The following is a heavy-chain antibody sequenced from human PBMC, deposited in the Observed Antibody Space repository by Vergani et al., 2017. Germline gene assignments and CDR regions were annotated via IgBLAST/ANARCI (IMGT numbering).Heavy chain of an antibody. V-gene: IGHV1-69*01. Sequence: QVQLVQSGAEVKKPGSSVKVSCKASGGTFSSYAISWVRQAPGQGLEWMGGIIPIFGTANYAQKFQGRVTITAEEATSTACMGLSSLRSEDTAVYYCAXPPTFGGGLNYYYYMDVWGKGTTVTVSS. CDR1: GGTFSSYA. CDR2: IIPIFGTA. CDR3: AXPPTFGGGLNYYYYMDV. D-gene: IGHD3-16*01. J-gene: IGHJ6*03.